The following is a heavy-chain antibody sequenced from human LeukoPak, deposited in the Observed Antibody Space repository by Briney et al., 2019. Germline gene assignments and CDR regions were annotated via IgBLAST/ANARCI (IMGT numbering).Heavy chain of an antibody. CDR2: IYYSGST. Sequence: PSETLSLTCTVSGGSMSPYHWGWIRQPPGKGLEWTGYIYYSGSTNYNPSLKGRVTISVDTSKNQFSLRLSSVTAADTAVYYCARQAGTYWGQGTLVTVSS. CDR3: ARQAGTY. CDR1: GGSMSPYH. V-gene: IGHV4-59*08. J-gene: IGHJ4*02.